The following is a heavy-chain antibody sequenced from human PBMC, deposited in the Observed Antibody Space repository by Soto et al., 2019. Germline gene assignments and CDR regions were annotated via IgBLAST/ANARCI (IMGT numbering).Heavy chain of an antibody. CDR2: IGEGGVSG. Sequence: EVRLLESGGGLVQPGGSLRLSCVASGSDFSTYALSWVRRAPGKGLEWVPVIGEGGVSGVYADAVKGRFTISRDNSKNTLYLQMTSLRVDDTAMYYCARDSVTRVSSDIPGMDVWGQGTTVSVSS. D-gene: IGHD3-10*01. V-gene: IGHV3-23*01. J-gene: IGHJ6*02. CDR3: ARDSVTRVSSDIPGMDV. CDR1: GSDFSTYA.